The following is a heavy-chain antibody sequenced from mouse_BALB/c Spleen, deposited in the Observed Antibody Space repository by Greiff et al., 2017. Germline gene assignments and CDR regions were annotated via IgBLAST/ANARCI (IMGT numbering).Heavy chain of an antibody. CDR1: GFSFSSYT. J-gene: IGHJ1*01. CDR2: ICNGGGST. CDR3: ARHEEYWYFDV. V-gene: IGHV5-12-2*01. Sequence: EVKLMESGGGLVQPGGSLKLSCAASGFSFSSYTMSWVRQTPEKGLEWVAYICNGGGSTYYPDTVTSRFTISRDNGKNTLYLQMSSLKSEDTAMYYCARHEEYWYFDVWGAGTTVTVSS.